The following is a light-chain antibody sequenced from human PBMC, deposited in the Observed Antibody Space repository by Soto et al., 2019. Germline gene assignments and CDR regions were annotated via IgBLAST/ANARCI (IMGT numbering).Light chain of an antibody. CDR3: QEYGMSRT. Sequence: EIVLTQSPGTLSLSPGERATLSCRASQSVSSSFLAWYQQRPGQAPRLLIYAASNTAPGIPDRFSGSGSGTALTRNISRLEPEDFAVYYCQEYGMSRTFGQGTKVEIK. V-gene: IGKV3-20*01. CDR1: QSVSSSF. J-gene: IGKJ1*01. CDR2: AAS.